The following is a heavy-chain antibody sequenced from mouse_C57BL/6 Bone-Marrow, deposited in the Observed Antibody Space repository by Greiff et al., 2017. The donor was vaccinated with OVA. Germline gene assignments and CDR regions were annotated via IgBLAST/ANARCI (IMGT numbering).Heavy chain of an antibody. Sequence: EVQLVESGGGLVKPGGSLKLSCAASGFTFSDYGMHWVRQAPEKGLEWVAYISSGSSTIYYADTVKGRFTIARDNAKNTLFLQMTSLRSEDTAMYYCARPDSNYDYYAMDYWGQGTSVTVSS. CDR3: ARPDSNYDYYAMDY. CDR2: ISSGSSTI. D-gene: IGHD2-5*01. J-gene: IGHJ4*01. V-gene: IGHV5-17*01. CDR1: GFTFSDYG.